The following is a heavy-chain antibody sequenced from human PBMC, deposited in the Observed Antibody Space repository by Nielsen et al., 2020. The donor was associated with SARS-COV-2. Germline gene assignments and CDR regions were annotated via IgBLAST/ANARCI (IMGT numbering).Heavy chain of an antibody. CDR3: ARGRPHDYVWGSYRPLLDY. V-gene: IGHV4-34*01. Sequence: GSLRLSCAVYGGSFSGYYWSWIRQPPGKGLEWIGEINHSGGTSYNPSLKSRVTISVDTSKNQFSLKLSSVTAADTAVYYCARGRPHDYVWGSYRPLLDYWGQGTLVTVSS. CDR2: INHSGGT. D-gene: IGHD3-16*02. J-gene: IGHJ4*02. CDR1: GGSFSGYY.